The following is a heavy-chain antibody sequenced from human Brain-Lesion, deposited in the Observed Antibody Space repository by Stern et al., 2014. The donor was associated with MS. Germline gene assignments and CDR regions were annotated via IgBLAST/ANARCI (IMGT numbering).Heavy chain of an antibody. CDR2: IYSSGST. Sequence: VQLVESGPGLVKPSETLSLTCIVSGDSISSRHYYWGWIRQPPGKGLQWIGSIYSSGSTYYSPSLKSRVTMSVDPSRNHFSLKLASVTAADTAIYYCARHIAVASTWVRWFDPWGPGTLVTVSS. J-gene: IGHJ5*02. CDR1: GDSISSRHYY. CDR3: ARHIAVASTWVRWFDP. V-gene: IGHV4-39*01. D-gene: IGHD6-19*01.